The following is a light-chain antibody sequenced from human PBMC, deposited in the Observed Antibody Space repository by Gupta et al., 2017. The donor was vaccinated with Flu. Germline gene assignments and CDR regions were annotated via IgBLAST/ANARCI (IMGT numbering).Light chain of an antibody. CDR3: LLYNGGLWA. Sequence: STGAVTSAYYPSWLQQRPGQAPKALIYSTSNKHAWTPARFSGSLLGGKAALTLADVQTEDEAGYYCLLYNGGLWAFGGGTKLTVL. J-gene: IGLJ3*02. V-gene: IGLV7-43*01. CDR2: STS. CDR1: TGAVTSAYY.